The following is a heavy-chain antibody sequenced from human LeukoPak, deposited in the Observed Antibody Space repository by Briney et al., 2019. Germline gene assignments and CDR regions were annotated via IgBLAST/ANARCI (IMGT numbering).Heavy chain of an antibody. J-gene: IGHJ4*02. Sequence: GGSLRLSCAASGFTFSSYGMHWVRQAPGKGLEWVAVIWYDGSNKYYADSVKGRFTISRDNSKNTLYLQMNSLRAEDTAVYYCAREGDFWRGYYFDYWGQGTLVTVSS. CDR3: AREGDFWRGYYFDY. CDR1: GFTFSSYG. CDR2: IWYDGSNK. V-gene: IGHV3-33*01. D-gene: IGHD3-3*01.